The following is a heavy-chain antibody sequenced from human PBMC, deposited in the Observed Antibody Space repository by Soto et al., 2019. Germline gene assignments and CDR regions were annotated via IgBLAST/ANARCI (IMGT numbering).Heavy chain of an antibody. CDR2: ISSNGGST. CDR3: AREGRVTGYRYPYYMDV. J-gene: IGHJ6*03. D-gene: IGHD3-9*01. V-gene: IGHV3-64*01. Sequence: GGSLRLSCAASGFTFSSYAMHWVRQAPGKGLEYVSAISSNGGSTYYANSVKGRFTISRDNSKNTLYLQMGSLRAEDMAVYYCAREGRVTGYRYPYYMDVWGKGTTVTVSS. CDR1: GFTFSSYA.